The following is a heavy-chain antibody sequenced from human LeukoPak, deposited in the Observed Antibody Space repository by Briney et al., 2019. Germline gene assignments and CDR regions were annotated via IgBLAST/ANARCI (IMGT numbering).Heavy chain of an antibody. V-gene: IGHV4-59*08. D-gene: IGHD1-20*01. J-gene: IGHJ4*02. CDR3: ARHKWNLYYFDY. Sequence: SETLSLTCTVSDGSISSYYWSWIRQPPGKGLEWIGYIYYSGSTNYNPSLKSRVTISVDTSKNQFSLKLSSVTAADTAVYYCARHKWNLYYFDYWGQGTLVTVSS. CDR2: IYYSGST. CDR1: DGSISSYY.